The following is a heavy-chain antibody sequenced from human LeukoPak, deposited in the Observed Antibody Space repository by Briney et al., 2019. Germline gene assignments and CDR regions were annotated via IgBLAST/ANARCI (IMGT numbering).Heavy chain of an antibody. CDR1: GGSISSYY. Sequence: PSETLSLTCTVSGGSISSYYWSWIRQPAGKGLEWIGRIYTSGSTHYDPSLKSRVTMSVDTSKNQFSLKLSSVTAADTAVYYCARDRLWPSGYFDLWGRGTLVTVSS. CDR3: ARDRLWPSGYFDL. V-gene: IGHV4-4*07. D-gene: IGHD2-21*01. CDR2: IYTSGST. J-gene: IGHJ2*01.